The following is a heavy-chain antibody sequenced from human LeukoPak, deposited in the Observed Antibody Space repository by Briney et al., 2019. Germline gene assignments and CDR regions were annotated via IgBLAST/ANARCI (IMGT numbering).Heavy chain of an antibody. Sequence: SETLSLTCAEYGGPFTDYYWSWIRQSPGKGLEWIGEINGSGDINYNPSLKRRVTMSIDTSKNQFSLKLNSVTAADTAVYYCVRDGSPKFDWFGEYGGAFDIWGQGTTVTVSS. CDR1: GGPFTDYY. J-gene: IGHJ3*02. D-gene: IGHD3-10*01. V-gene: IGHV4-34*01. CDR2: INGSGDI. CDR3: VRDGSPKFDWFGEYGGAFDI.